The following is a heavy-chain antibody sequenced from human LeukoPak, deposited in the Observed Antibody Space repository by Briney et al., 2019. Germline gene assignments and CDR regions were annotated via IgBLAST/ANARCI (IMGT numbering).Heavy chain of an antibody. D-gene: IGHD6-19*01. CDR2: VRGTGGST. Sequence: PGGSLRLSCAASGFTFSTYGMSWVRQAPGKGLEWVSTVRGTGGSTNYADSVKGRFTITRDNSENTLYLQMNSPRAVDAAVYYCAKTSGSGWYVFDYWGQGTLVTVSS. J-gene: IGHJ4*02. V-gene: IGHV3-23*01. CDR1: GFTFSTYG. CDR3: AKTSGSGWYVFDY.